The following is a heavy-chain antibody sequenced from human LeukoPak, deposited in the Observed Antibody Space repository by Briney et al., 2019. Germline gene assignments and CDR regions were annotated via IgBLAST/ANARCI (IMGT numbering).Heavy chain of an antibody. CDR3: AGTIFGVVIFDY. Sequence: ASVKVSCKASGYTFTSYDINWVRQATGQGLEWMGGIIPIFGTANYAQKFQGRVTITTDESTSTAYMELSSLRSEDTAVYYCAGTIFGVVIFDYWGQGTLVTVSS. CDR2: IIPIFGTA. D-gene: IGHD3-3*01. V-gene: IGHV1-69*05. J-gene: IGHJ4*02. CDR1: GYTFTSYD.